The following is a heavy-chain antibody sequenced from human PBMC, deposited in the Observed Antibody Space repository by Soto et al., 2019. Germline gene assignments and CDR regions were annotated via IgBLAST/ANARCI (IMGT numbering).Heavy chain of an antibody. CDR1: GFSFTNAW. J-gene: IGHJ1*01. Sequence: PGGSLILSFAASGFSFTNAWMSWVRQAPGKGLEWIGRIKSKTDGATTDYAGPVKGRFTISRDDSKKTLFVQMNGLKTEDTAVYYWTTILPDEKGEVVQWGQ. D-gene: IGHD3-16*01. V-gene: IGHV3-15*05. CDR3: TTILPDEKGEVVQ. CDR2: IKSKTDGATT.